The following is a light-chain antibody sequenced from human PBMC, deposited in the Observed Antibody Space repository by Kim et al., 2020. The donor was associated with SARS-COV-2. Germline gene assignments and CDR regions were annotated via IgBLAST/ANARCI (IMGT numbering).Light chain of an antibody. Sequence: QSVLTQPPSASETPGQRVTISCSGSSSNIGSNYVYWYQQFPGTAPKLLIYRNQQRPSGVPDRFSGSKSGTSASLAISGLRSEDEAHYYCVAWDDSLSGRVFGGGTKVTVL. J-gene: IGLJ3*02. V-gene: IGLV1-47*01. CDR1: SSNIGSNY. CDR3: VAWDDSLSGRV. CDR2: RNQ.